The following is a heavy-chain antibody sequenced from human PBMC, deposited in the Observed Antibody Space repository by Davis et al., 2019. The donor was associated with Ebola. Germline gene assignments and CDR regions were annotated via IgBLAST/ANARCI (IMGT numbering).Heavy chain of an antibody. CDR2: IYPGDSST. CDR3: ARRRYDSGGYPQAFDI. Sequence: GESLKISCKGSGYNFPNYWIGWVRQLPGRGLEWVGIIYPGDSSTTYSPSFQGQVTISADKSIGTAYLQWSSLKASDTAMYYCARRRYDSGGYPQAFDIWGQGTMVTVSS. J-gene: IGHJ3*02. V-gene: IGHV5-51*01. D-gene: IGHD3-22*01. CDR1: GYNFPNYW.